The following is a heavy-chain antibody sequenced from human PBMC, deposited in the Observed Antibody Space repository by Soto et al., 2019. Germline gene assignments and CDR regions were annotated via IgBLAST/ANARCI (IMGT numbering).Heavy chain of an antibody. D-gene: IGHD3-22*01. V-gene: IGHV3-30-3*01. Sequence: QVQLVESGGGVVQPGRSLRLSCAASGFTFSSYAMHWVRQAPGKGLEWVAVISYDGSNKYYADSVKGRFTISRDNSKNTLYLQMNSLRAEDTAVYHCARAFVGYYDTAGPQFDYWGQGTLVTVSS. CDR3: ARAFVGYYDTAGPQFDY. J-gene: IGHJ4*02. CDR1: GFTFSSYA. CDR2: ISYDGSNK.